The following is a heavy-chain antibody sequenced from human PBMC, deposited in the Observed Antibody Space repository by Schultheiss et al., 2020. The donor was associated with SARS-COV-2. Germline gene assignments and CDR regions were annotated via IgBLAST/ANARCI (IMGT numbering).Heavy chain of an antibody. CDR3: ASRIAARLDY. Sequence: SLKISCAASGFTFDDYAMHWVRQAPGKGLEWVSGISWNSGSIGYADSVKGRFTISRDNSKNTLYLQMNSLRAEDTAVYYCASRIAARLDYWGQGTLVTVSS. D-gene: IGHD6-6*01. CDR1: GFTFDDYA. V-gene: IGHV3-9*01. J-gene: IGHJ4*02. CDR2: ISWNSGSI.